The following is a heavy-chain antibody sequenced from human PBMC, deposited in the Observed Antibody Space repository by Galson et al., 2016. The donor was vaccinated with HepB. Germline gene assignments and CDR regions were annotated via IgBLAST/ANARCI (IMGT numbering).Heavy chain of an antibody. Sequence: SVKVSCKASGYAFINYGVIWVRQAPGQGFEWMGWISGYNGKTNYAQNLQGRVTMTTDTSTSTAYMELRSLRSDDTAVYYCARIPHIDSASPFYFYYWGQGTLVAVP. V-gene: IGHV1-18*01. CDR3: ARIPHIDSASPFYFYY. CDR2: ISGYNGKT. J-gene: IGHJ4*02. D-gene: IGHD3-9*01. CDR1: GYAFINYG.